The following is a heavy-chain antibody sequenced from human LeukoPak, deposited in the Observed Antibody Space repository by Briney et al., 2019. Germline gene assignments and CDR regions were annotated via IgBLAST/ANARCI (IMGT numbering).Heavy chain of an antibody. D-gene: IGHD2-2*01. CDR2: ISAYNGNT. V-gene: IGHV1-18*01. CDR1: GYTFTSYG. J-gene: IGHJ4*02. Sequence: GASVKVSCKASGYTFTSYGISWVRQAPGQGLEWMGWISAYNGNTNYAQKLQGRVTMTTDTSTSTAYMELRSLRSDDTAVYYCARGRLYCSSTSCPHDYWGQGTLVTVSS. CDR3: ARGRLYCSSTSCPHDY.